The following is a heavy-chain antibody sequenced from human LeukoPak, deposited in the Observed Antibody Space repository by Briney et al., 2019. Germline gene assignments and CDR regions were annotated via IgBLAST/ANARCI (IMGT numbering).Heavy chain of an antibody. Sequence: SETLSLTCTVSGGSISGYYWSWIRQPPGKGLEWIGYIYYSGSTNYNPSLKSRVTISVDTSKNQFSLKLSSVTAADTAVYYCARTLATYGGSSVAVLSTYNWFDPWGQGTLVTVSS. CDR3: ARTLATYGGSSVAVLSTYNWFDP. D-gene: IGHD5-12*01. V-gene: IGHV4-59*01. J-gene: IGHJ5*02. CDR2: IYYSGST. CDR1: GGSISGYY.